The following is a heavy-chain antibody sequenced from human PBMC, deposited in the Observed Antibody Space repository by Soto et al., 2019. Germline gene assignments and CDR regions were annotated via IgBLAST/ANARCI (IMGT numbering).Heavy chain of an antibody. CDR2: INHSGST. V-gene: IGHV4-34*01. D-gene: IGHD2-2*01. CDR3: ARGRSVRYCSSTRWSVLDD. J-gene: IGHJ4*02. Sequence: PSESPSLTCAVYGGSFNGYYWSWIRQPPGKGLEWIGEINHSGSTNYNPSLKSRVTISVDTSKNQFSLKLSSVTAADTAVYYCARGRSVRYCSSTRWSVLDDWGQGTLVTVPS. CDR1: GGSFNGYY.